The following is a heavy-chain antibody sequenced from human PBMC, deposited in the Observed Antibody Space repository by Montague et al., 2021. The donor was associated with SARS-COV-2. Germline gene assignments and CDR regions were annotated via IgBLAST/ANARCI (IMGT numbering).Heavy chain of an antibody. J-gene: IGHJ4*02. Sequence: SETLSLTCTVSGGSVSSGGFYWNWIRQPPGEGLEWIGYMYSSGSTNYNPSLKSRVTISLDASKNQFSLRLSSVTPADTAVYYCTREGGYWSQGTLVTVSS. V-gene: IGHV4-61*08. CDR3: TREGGY. D-gene: IGHD1-26*01. CDR2: MYSSGST. CDR1: GGSVSSGGFY.